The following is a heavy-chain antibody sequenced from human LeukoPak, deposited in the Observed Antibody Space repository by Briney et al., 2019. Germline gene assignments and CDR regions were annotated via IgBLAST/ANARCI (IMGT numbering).Heavy chain of an antibody. Sequence: SETLSLTCNVSGDSISSYYWSWIRQTPGKGLEWIGYIYYSGSNNYHPSLKSRVTISVDTSKEQLSLKLSSVTAADTAVYYCARHYPVAGSDYWGRGILVTASS. CDR3: ARHYPVAGSDY. D-gene: IGHD6-19*01. V-gene: IGHV4-59*01. CDR2: IYYSGSN. J-gene: IGHJ4*02. CDR1: GDSISSYY.